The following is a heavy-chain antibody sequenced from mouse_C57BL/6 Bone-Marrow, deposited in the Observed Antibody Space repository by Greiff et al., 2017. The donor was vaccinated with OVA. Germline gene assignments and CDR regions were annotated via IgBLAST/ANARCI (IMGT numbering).Heavy chain of an antibody. V-gene: IGHV6-3*01. J-gene: IGHJ1*03. CDR3: TGGGLRRGYFDV. CDR1: GFTFSNYW. Sequence: EVKVEESGGGLVQPGGSMKLSCVASGFTFSNYWMNWVRQSPEKGLEWVAQIRLKSDNYATHYAESVKGRFTISRDDSKSSVYLQMNNLRAEDTGIYYCTGGGLRRGYFDVWGTGTTVTVSS. D-gene: IGHD2-4*01. CDR2: IRLKSDNYAT.